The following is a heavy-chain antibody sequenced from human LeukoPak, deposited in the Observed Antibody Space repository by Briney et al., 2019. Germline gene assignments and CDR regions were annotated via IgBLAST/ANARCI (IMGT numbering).Heavy chain of an antibody. Sequence: SETLSLTCTVSGGSISTYYWSWIRQSPGKGLEWIGYISSTASPDYSPSLKSRVTISIDTSNNQFSLRLTSVTAADTAVYFCARDNRVRYNNNWYYYGLDVWGRGTTVTVSS. V-gene: IGHV4-59*01. CDR3: ARDNRVRYNNNWYYYGLDV. J-gene: IGHJ6*02. CDR1: GGSISTYY. D-gene: IGHD1-1*01. CDR2: ISSTASP.